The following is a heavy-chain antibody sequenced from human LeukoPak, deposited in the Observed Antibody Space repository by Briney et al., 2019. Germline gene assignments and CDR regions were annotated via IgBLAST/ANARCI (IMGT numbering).Heavy chain of an antibody. V-gene: IGHV3-74*01. CDR2: INSDGSST. J-gene: IGHJ6*02. CDR1: GFTFSSYW. D-gene: IGHD3-10*01. CDR3: ARDPGDPITMVRGVMKDYYYYGMDV. Sequence: GGSLRLSCAAPGFTFSSYWMHWVRQAPGKGLVWVSRINSDGSSTSYADPVKGRFTISRDNAKNTLYLQMNSLRAEDTAVYYCARDPGDPITMVRGVMKDYYYYGMDVWGQGTTVTVSS.